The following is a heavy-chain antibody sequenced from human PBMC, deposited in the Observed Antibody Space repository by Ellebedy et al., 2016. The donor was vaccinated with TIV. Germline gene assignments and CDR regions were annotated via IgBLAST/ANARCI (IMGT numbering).Heavy chain of an antibody. V-gene: IGHV3-64*02. CDR1: GFTFSASV. J-gene: IGHJ5*02. CDR3: ARGRSGWIWS. D-gene: IGHD6-19*01. Sequence: PGGSLRLSCAASGFTFSASVMHWVRQAPGKGLEYVSAISSNGLGTYYADSVKGRFTISRDNSKNTLYLQMGSLRAEDMAVYYCARGRSGWIWSWGQGTLVTVSS. CDR2: ISSNGLGT.